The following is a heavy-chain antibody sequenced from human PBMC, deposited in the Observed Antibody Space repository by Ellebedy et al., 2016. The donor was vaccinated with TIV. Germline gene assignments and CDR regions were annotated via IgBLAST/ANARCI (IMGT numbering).Heavy chain of an antibody. CDR1: GSSISSGNW. CDR3: ARYFISSRYFDY. CDR2: INYSVTT. J-gene: IGHJ4*02. V-gene: IGHV4-28*01. Sequence: MPSETLSLTCAVSGSSISSGNWWGWIRQPPGKGLEWIGYINYSVTTFYNPSLKSRVTMSVDTSKNQFSLKLTSVTAVDTAVYYCARYFISSRYFDYWGQGTLVTVAS. D-gene: IGHD6-6*01.